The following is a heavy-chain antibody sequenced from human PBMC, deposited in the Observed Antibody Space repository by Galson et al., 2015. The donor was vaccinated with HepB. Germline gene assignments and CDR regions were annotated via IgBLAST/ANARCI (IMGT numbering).Heavy chain of an antibody. CDR2: INGRGSTR. Sequence: SLRLSCAGSGFIFRHHAMAWIRQAPGKGLECVSGINGRGSTRSYADAVKGRFSVSRDTSKDTVFLQMDNLRAEDTAVYYCVKEGSWFGGDWFDPWGQGALVTVS. CDR3: VKEGSWFGGDWFDP. J-gene: IGHJ5*02. CDR1: GFIFRHHA. V-gene: IGHV3-23*01. D-gene: IGHD3-16*01.